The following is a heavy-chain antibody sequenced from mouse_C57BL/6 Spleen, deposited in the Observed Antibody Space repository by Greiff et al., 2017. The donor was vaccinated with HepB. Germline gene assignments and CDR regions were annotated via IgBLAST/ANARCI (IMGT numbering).Heavy chain of an antibody. J-gene: IGHJ4*01. CDR3: ARHERLRHYAMDY. CDR2: IWSDGST. V-gene: IGHV2-6-1*01. Sequence: VQLQESGPGLVAPSQSLSITCTVSGFSLTSYGVHWVRQPPGKGLEWLVVIWSDGSTTYNSALKSRLSISKDNSKSQVFLKMNSLQTDDTAMYYCARHERLRHYAMDYWGQGTSVTVSS. D-gene: IGHD2-4*01. CDR1: GFSLTSYG.